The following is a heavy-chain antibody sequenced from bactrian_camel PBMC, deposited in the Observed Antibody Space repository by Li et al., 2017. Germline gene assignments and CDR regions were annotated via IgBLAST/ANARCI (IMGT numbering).Heavy chain of an antibody. Sequence: QVQLVESGGGSAQTGGSLRLSCAASKFHSGFVFSTWCMAWFRQAPGQKREGVATIDDDGSTEYATSAQGRFTISKDNDKNTLYLQMNSLKPEDTATYYCAVKAGYCGPQWSQPSRIKYWGQGTQVTVS. V-gene: IGHV3S53*01. D-gene: IGHD2*01. J-gene: IGHJ4*01. CDR2: IDDDGST. CDR1: KFHSGFVFSTWC. CDR3: AVKAGYCGPQWSQPSRIKY.